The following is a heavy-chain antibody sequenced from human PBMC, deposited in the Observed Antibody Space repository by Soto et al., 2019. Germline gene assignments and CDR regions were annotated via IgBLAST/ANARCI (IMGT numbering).Heavy chain of an antibody. CDR2: ISGSGGST. CDR1: GFTFSSYA. J-gene: IGHJ4*02. Sequence: GGSLRLSCAASGFTFSSYAMSWVRQAPGKGLEWVSAISGSGGSTYYADSVKGRFTISRDNSKNTLYLQMNSLRAEDTAVYYCAKDLGSGLAESRRSSLEPVGADYWGQGTLVTVSS. D-gene: IGHD3-22*01. CDR3: AKDLGSGLAESRRSSLEPVGADY. V-gene: IGHV3-23*01.